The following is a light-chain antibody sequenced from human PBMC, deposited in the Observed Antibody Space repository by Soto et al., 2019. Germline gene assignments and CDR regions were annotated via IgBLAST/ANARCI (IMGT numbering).Light chain of an antibody. CDR1: ASNIGSKA. Sequence: QSVLTQPPSASGTPGQRVSISCSGSASNIGSKAVNWYQQLPGAAPKLLIYSSFQRPSGVPARFSASKSGTSASLAITGLQSEDEADYYCAAWDDSLDEYVFGPGTKVTVL. J-gene: IGLJ1*01. CDR3: AAWDDSLDEYV. CDR2: SSF. V-gene: IGLV1-44*01.